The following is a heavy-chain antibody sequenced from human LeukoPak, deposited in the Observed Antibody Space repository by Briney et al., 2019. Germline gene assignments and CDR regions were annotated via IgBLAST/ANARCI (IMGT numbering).Heavy chain of an antibody. Sequence: SVKVSCKASGGTFSSYAISWVRQAPGQGLEWMGGIIPIFGTANYAQKFQGRVTITADESTSTAHMELSSLRSEDTAVYYCARGYYYDSSGSLPSAVWGQGTLVTVSS. CDR3: ARGYYYDSSGSLPSAV. CDR2: IIPIFGTA. D-gene: IGHD3-22*01. J-gene: IGHJ4*02. V-gene: IGHV1-69*01. CDR1: GGTFSSYA.